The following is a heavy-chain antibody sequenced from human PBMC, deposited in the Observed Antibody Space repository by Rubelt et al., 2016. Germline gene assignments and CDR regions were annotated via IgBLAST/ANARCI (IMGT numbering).Heavy chain of an antibody. V-gene: IGHV4-39*02. CDR2: IHYGGTT. Sequence: QLQLQESGPGLVKPSETLSLTCTVSGGSIISDYYWGWIRQPPGKGLEWIGCIHYGGTTYHNPSLKSRVTISVDTAKNQFSLKVNSVTAADTAVYYCTRDYDFWSHYSSYDMDVWGQGTTVTVSS. D-gene: IGHD3-3*01. CDR1: GGSIISDYY. J-gene: IGHJ6*02. CDR3: TRDYDFWSHYSSYDMDV.